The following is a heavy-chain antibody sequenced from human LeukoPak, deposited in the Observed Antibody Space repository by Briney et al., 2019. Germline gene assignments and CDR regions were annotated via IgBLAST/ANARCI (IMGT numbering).Heavy chain of an antibody. CDR1: GFTVSSNY. CDR3: ARANGGNRYFDY. D-gene: IGHD2-8*01. CDR2: IYSGGST. J-gene: IGHJ4*02. V-gene: IGHV3-53*01. Sequence: AGGSLRLSCAASGFTVSSNYMSWVRQAPGKGLEWVSVIYSGGSTYYADSVKGRFTISRDNSKNTLYLQMNSLRAEDTAVYYCARANGGNRYFDYWGQGTLVTVSS.